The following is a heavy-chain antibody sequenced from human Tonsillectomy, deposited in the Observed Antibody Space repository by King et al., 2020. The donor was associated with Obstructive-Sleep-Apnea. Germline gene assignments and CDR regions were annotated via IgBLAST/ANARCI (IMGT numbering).Heavy chain of an antibody. D-gene: IGHD6-13*01. J-gene: IGHJ6*02. CDR2: ISYDGSNK. CDR1: GFTFRSYG. V-gene: IGHV3-30*18. Sequence: VQLVESGGGVVQPGRSLRLSCAASGFTFRSYGMHWVRQAPGKGLEWGAGISYDGSNKYYADSVKGRFTVSRDNSKNTLYLQMNSLRPEDTAVYYCAKEMIATAASGGMDVWGQGTTVTVSS. CDR3: AKEMIATAASGGMDV.